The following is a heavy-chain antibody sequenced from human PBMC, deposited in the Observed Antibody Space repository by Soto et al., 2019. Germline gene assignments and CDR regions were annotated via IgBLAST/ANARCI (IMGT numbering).Heavy chain of an antibody. CDR2: IYSGGST. CDR1: GFTVSSNY. J-gene: IGHJ6*03. D-gene: IGHD4-4*01. CDR3: AREAVTNYYYYYIDV. Sequence: EVQLVESGGGLVQPGGSLRLSCAASGFTVSSNYMSWVRQAPGKGLEWVSVIYSGGSTYYADSVKGRFTISRDNSKNTLYLQMNSLRAEDTAVYYCAREAVTNYYYYYIDVWGKGTTVTVSS. V-gene: IGHV3-66*01.